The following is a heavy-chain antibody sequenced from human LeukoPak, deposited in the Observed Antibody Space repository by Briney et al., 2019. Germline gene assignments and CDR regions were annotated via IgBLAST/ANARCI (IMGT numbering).Heavy chain of an antibody. D-gene: IGHD4-17*01. Sequence: ASVKVSCKASGYTFTSYGISWVRQAPGQGLEWMGWISAYNGNTNYAQKLQGRVTMTTDTSTSTAYMELRSLRSDDTVVYYCARFEEVYGYGDSVYYFDYWGQGTLVTVSS. CDR1: GYTFTSYG. V-gene: IGHV1-18*01. CDR3: ARFEEVYGYGDSVYYFDY. CDR2: ISAYNGNT. J-gene: IGHJ4*02.